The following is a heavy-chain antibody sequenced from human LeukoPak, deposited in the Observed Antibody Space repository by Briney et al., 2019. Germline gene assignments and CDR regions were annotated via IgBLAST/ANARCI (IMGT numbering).Heavy chain of an antibody. CDR2: IKSKTDGGTT. Sequence: GGSLRLSCAASGFTFSNAWMSWVRQAPGKGLEWVGRIKSKTDGGTTDYAAPVKGRFTISRDDSKNTLYLQMNSLKTEDTAVYYCTTEACDDYEGYYSDYWGQGILDTVSS. CDR1: GFTFSNAW. V-gene: IGHV3-15*01. CDR3: TTEACDDYEGYYSDY. J-gene: IGHJ4*02. D-gene: IGHD4-17*01.